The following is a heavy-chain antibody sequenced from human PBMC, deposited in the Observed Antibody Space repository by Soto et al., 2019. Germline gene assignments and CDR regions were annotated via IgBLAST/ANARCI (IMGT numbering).Heavy chain of an antibody. J-gene: IGHJ6*03. CDR1: GYTITRYD. V-gene: IGHV1-8*01. CDR3: ARGRAYCSGGSCYPTNYYYYYYMDV. Sequence: EASVKVSCKACGYTITRYDINWVRQATGQGLEWMGWMNPNSGNTGYAQKFQGRVTMTRNTSISTAYMELSSLRSEDTAVYYCARGRAYCSGGSCYPTNYYYYYYMDVWGKGTTVTVSS. CDR2: MNPNSGNT. D-gene: IGHD2-15*01.